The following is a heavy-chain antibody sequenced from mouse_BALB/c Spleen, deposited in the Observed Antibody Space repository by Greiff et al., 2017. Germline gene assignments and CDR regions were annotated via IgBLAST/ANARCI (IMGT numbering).Heavy chain of an antibody. CDR1: GYTFTSYT. J-gene: IGHJ3*01. CDR2: INPSSGYT. Sequence: VQLQESAAELARPGASVKMSCKASGYTFTSYTMHWVKQRPGQGLEWIGYINPSSGYTEYNQKFKDKTTLTADKSSSTAYMQLSSLTSEDSAVYYCARSSYGSGFAYWGQGTLVTVSA. CDR3: ARSSYGSGFAY. V-gene: IGHV1-4*02. D-gene: IGHD1-1*01.